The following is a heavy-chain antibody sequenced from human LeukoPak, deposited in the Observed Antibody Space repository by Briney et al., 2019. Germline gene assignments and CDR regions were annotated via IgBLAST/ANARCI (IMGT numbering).Heavy chain of an antibody. Sequence: GESLKISCKGSGYSFTSYWIGWVRQMPGKGLGWMGSIYPGDSDTRYSPSFQGQVTISADKSISTAYLQWSSLKAPDTAMYYCARPSRTYCGGDCYSGWAFDIWGQGTMVTVSS. V-gene: IGHV5-51*01. J-gene: IGHJ3*02. CDR2: IYPGDSDT. D-gene: IGHD2-21*02. CDR3: ARPSRTYCGGDCYSGWAFDI. CDR1: GYSFTSYW.